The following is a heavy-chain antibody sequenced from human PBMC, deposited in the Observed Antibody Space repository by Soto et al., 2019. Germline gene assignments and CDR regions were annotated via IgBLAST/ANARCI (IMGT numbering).Heavy chain of an antibody. V-gene: IGHV1-69*01. D-gene: IGHD2-15*01. J-gene: IGHJ6*02. CDR3: ARHPGGRGYYYGMDV. CDR1: SGTFSSYA. Sequence: VRVSYEARSGTFSSYAIKWVRQAPGQGLEWMGGIIPIFGTANYAQKFQGRVTITADESTSTAYMELSSLRSEDTAVYYCARHPGGRGYYYGMDVWGQGTTVPVSS. CDR2: IIPIFGTA.